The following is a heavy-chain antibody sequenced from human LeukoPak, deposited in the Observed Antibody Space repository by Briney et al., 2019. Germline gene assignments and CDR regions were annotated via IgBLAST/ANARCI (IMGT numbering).Heavy chain of an antibody. D-gene: IGHD6-6*01. CDR3: ARGKGWGLAARLRYYFDY. CDR2: INHSGST. CDR1: GGSFSGYY. V-gene: IGHV4-34*01. J-gene: IGHJ4*02. Sequence: SETLSLTCAVYGGSFSGYYWSWIRQPPGKGLKWIGEINHSGSTNYNPSLKSRVTISVDTSKNQFSLKLSSVTAADTAVYYCARGKGWGLAARLRYYFDYWGQGTLVTVSS.